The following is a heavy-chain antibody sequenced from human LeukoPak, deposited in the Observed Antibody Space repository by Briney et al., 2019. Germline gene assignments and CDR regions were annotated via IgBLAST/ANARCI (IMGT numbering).Heavy chain of an antibody. Sequence: GGSLRLSCAASGFTFSSYAMHWVRPAPGTGLEWVAVISYDGSNKYYADSVKGRFTISRDNSKNTLYLQTNSLRAEDTAVYYCARALTINLDYWGQGTLVTVSS. CDR3: ARALTINLDY. CDR1: GFTFSSYA. D-gene: IGHD3-3*01. V-gene: IGHV3-30-3*01. J-gene: IGHJ4*02. CDR2: ISYDGSNK.